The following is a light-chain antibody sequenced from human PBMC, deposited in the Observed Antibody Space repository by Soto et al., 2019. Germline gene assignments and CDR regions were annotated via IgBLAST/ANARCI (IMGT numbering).Light chain of an antibody. Sequence: AIQMTQSPSSLSASVGDRVTITCRASQGIRNDLGWYKQKPGKAPKLLIYAASSLQSGVPSRFSGSGSGTDFTLTISSLQPEDFETYYCLQDYNYPRTFGQGTKVDIK. CDR2: AAS. V-gene: IGKV1-6*01. J-gene: IGKJ1*01. CDR1: QGIRND. CDR3: LQDYNYPRT.